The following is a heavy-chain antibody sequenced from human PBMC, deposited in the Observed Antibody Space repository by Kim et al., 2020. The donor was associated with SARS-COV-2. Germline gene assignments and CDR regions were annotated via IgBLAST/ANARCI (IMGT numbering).Heavy chain of an antibody. D-gene: IGHD2-21*01. CDR2: IDGSDGTT. CDR1: GFTFFGHA. CDR3: LKGGWGWIWDY. Sequence: GGSLRLSCTTSGFTFFGHAMSWARQAPGKGLEWVSSIDGSDGTTYYVDSVKGRFSISRDDSRNTLYLQMSALRADDTATYYCLKGGWGWIWDYWGQGTLVTVSS. J-gene: IGHJ4*02. V-gene: IGHV3-23*01.